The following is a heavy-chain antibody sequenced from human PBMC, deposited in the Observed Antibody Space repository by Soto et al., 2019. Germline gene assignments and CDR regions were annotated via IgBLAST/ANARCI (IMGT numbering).Heavy chain of an antibody. CDR2: IYYSGST. J-gene: IGHJ3*02. CDR3: ARVLSGYSYGLGAFDI. Sequence: SETLSLTCTVSGGSISSGDYYWSWIRQPPGKGLEWIGYIYYSGSTYYNPSLKSRVTISVDTSKNQSSLKLSSVTAADTAVYYCARVLSGYSYGLGAFDIWGQGTMVTVSS. CDR1: GGSISSGDYY. V-gene: IGHV4-30-4*01. D-gene: IGHD5-18*01.